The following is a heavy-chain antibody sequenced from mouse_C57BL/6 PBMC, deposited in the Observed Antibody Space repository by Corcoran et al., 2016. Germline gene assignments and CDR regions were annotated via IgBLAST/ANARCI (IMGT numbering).Heavy chain of an antibody. CDR3: ARGGSYYAMDY. CDR1: GYTFTTYG. J-gene: IGHJ4*01. CDR2: INTYSGVP. V-gene: IGHV9-3*01. Sequence: QIQLVQSGPELKKPGETVKISCKASGYTFTTYGMSWVKQAPGKGLKWMGWINTYSGVPTYADDFKGRFAFSLETSASTAYLQINNLKNEDTATYFCARGGSYYAMDYWGQGTSVTVSS.